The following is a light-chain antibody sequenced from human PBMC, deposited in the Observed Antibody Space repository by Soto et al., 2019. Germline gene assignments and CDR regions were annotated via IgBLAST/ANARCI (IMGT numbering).Light chain of an antibody. V-gene: IGKV3-11*01. CDR3: QQRSNWPG. Sequence: ENVLTQSPATLSLSPGERATLSCRASQSVSSYLAWYQQKPGQAPRLLIYDASNRATGIPARFSGSGSGTDFTLTISSLEPEDFAVYYCQQRSNWPGFGGGTKVEIK. CDR2: DAS. J-gene: IGKJ4*02. CDR1: QSVSSY.